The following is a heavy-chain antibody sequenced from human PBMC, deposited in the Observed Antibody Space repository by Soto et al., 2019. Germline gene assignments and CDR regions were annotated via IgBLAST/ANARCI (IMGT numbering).Heavy chain of an antibody. Sequence: EVQLVDSGGDLVQPGGSLRLSCAASGLTVSSNYMGWFRQAPGKGLEWVSVIYSGTNTHYADSVRGRFTISRDNSKNTLYLQMNSLRAEDTAVYYCARGSRVVGAYGAGAVFDYWAQGTLVTVSS. CDR2: IYSGTNT. CDR1: GLTVSSNY. J-gene: IGHJ4*02. V-gene: IGHV3-66*01. CDR3: ARGSRVVGAYGAGAVFDY. D-gene: IGHD2-15*01.